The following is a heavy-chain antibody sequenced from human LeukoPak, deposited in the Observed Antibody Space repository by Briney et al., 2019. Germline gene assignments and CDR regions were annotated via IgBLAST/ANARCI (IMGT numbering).Heavy chain of an antibody. J-gene: IGHJ3*02. CDR2: IRQDGNIK. V-gene: IGHV3-7*01. CDR1: EFTLGSYW. Sequence: PGGSLRLSCTASEFTLGSYWVSWVRQTPAKGLEWMANIRQDGNIKYYVDSVRGRFSISRDNAKNSLYLQMNNLRVDDTALYYCAREIVGYDAFDIWGQGTMDTVSS. CDR3: AREIVGYDAFDI. D-gene: IGHD1-1*01.